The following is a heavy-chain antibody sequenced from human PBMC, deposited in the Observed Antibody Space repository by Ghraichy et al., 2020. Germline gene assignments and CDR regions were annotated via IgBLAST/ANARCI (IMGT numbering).Heavy chain of an antibody. CDR3: TRVRSIAAAGTRFFDY. D-gene: IGHD6-13*01. Sequence: GESLNISCAASGFTFSNAWMSWVRQAPGKGLEWVGRIKSKTDGGTTDYAAPVKGRFTISRDDSKNTLYLQMNSLKTEDTAVYYCTRVRSIAAAGTRFFDYWGQGTLVTVSS. V-gene: IGHV3-15*01. CDR1: GFTFSNAW. CDR2: IKSKTDGGTT. J-gene: IGHJ4*02.